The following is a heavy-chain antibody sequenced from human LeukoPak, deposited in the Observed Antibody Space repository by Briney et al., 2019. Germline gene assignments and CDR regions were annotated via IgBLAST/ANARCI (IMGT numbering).Heavy chain of an antibody. CDR3: ARDSSSAFYYFDY. V-gene: IGHV3-21*01. CDR1: GFTFSSYS. D-gene: IGHD6-6*01. J-gene: IGHJ4*02. Sequence: GGSLRLSCAASGFTFSSYSMNWVRQAPGKGLEWVSSISSSSSYIYYADSVEGRFTISRDNAKNSLYLQMNSLRAEDTAVYYCARDSSSAFYYFDYWGQGTLVTVSS. CDR2: ISSSSSYI.